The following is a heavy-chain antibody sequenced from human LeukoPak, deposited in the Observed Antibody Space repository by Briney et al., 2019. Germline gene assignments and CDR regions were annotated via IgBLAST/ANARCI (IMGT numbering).Heavy chain of an antibody. CDR3: ARGGYYYGSGSYYELFDY. CDR1: GYTFTSYA. Sequence: ASVKVSCKASGYTFTSYAMHWVRQAPGQRLEWMGWINAGNGNTKYSQKFQGRVTITRDTSASTAYMELSSLRSDDMAVYYCARGGYYYGSGSYYELFDYWGQGALVTVS. J-gene: IGHJ4*02. CDR2: INAGNGNT. D-gene: IGHD3-10*01. V-gene: IGHV1-3*01.